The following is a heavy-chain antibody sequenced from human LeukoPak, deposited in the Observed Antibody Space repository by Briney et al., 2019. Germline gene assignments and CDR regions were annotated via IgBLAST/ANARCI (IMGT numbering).Heavy chain of an antibody. Sequence: GASVKVSCKASGGTFSSYAISWVRQAPGQGLEWMGGIIPIFGTANYAQKFQGRVTITADESTSTAYMELSSLRSEDTAVYYCARLGDYYDSSGYNGLYYFDYWGQGTLVTVSS. CDR3: ARLGDYYDSSGYNGLYYFDY. CDR1: GGTFSSYA. J-gene: IGHJ4*02. CDR2: IIPIFGTA. D-gene: IGHD3-22*01. V-gene: IGHV1-69*13.